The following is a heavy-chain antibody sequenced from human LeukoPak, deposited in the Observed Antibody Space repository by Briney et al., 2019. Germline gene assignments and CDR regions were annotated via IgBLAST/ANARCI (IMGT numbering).Heavy chain of an antibody. CDR2: INWNGGST. CDR1: GFSFDDYG. Sequence: PGWAVTVSCAASGFSFDDYGMSWVGQAPRKGLEWVSGINWNGGSTGYADSVKGRFTIPRDNAKNSLYLQMNSLRAEDTALYYCARRGDVGAAIFILDRMDVWGQGTTVTVSS. V-gene: IGHV3-20*04. D-gene: IGHD2-2*01. CDR3: ARRGDVGAAIFILDRMDV. J-gene: IGHJ6*02.